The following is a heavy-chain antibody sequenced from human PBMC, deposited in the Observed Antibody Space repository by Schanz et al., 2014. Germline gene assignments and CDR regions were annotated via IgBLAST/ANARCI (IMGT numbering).Heavy chain of an antibody. V-gene: IGHV3-23*01. J-gene: IGHJ4*02. D-gene: IGHD3-10*01. CDR2: IGVDGTTT. Sequence: EVQLLESGGGLVQPGGSLILSCLASGFAFSSYGMNWLRQAPGKGLEWVSVIGVDGTTTYYADSVKGRFTISRDNSKNTLYLQMNSLRPEDTAVYYCAKYRGYYRVSGSYRELEYWGQGTLVTVSS. CDR1: GFAFSSYG. CDR3: AKYRGYYRVSGSYRELEY.